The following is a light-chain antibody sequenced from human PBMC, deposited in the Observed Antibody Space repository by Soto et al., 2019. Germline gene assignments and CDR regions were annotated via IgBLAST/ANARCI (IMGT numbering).Light chain of an antibody. Sequence: QSALTQPASVSGSPGQSITISCTGTRSDVGSYNHVSWYQQHPGKAPKLMIYEVSKRPSGVSNRFSGSKSGNTASLTISGLQAEDEADYYCCSYAGSSTLVFGGGTKLTVL. V-gene: IGLV2-23*02. CDR3: CSYAGSSTLV. J-gene: IGLJ3*02. CDR2: EVS. CDR1: RSDVGSYNH.